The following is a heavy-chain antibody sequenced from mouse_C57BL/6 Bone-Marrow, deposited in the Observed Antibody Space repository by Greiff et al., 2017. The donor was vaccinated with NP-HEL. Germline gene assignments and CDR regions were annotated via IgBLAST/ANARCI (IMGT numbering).Heavy chain of an antibody. J-gene: IGHJ4*01. CDR1: GYSITSGYY. V-gene: IGHV3-6*01. D-gene: IGHD2-13*01. CDR2: ISYDGSN. CDR3: ASESDYVPMDY. Sequence: EVKLVESGPGLVKPSQSLSLTCSVSGYSITSGYYWNWIRQFPGNHLEWMGFISYDGSNNYNPPLKKRIPITRDTSKNQFVRKMKSATTEDTATYYCASESDYVPMDYWVQGTAVTVSS.